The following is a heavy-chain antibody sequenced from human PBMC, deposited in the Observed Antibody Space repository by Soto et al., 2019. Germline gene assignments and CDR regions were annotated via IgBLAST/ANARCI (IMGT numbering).Heavy chain of an antibody. CDR2: IIPIFGTA. D-gene: IGHD1-7*01. CDR1: GGTFSSYA. J-gene: IGHJ6*02. V-gene: IGHV1-69*12. CDR3: AGPPELTRIYYYYGMDV. Sequence: QVQLVQSGAEAKKPGSSVKVSCKASGGTFSSYAISWVRQAPGQGLEWMGGIIPIFGTANYAQKFQGRVTITADXSXSXXYMELSSLRPEDTAVYYCAGPPELTRIYYYYGMDVWGQGTTVTVSS.